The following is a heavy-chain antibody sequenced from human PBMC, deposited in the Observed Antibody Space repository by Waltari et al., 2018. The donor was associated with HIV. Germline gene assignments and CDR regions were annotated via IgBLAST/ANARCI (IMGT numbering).Heavy chain of an antibody. CDR3: ASGSRRGHSHGIDY. D-gene: IGHD5-18*01. V-gene: IGHV4-38-2*01. J-gene: IGHJ4*02. Sequence: QVQLQESGPGLVKLSETLSLTCSVSGYSIESGYYWGWIRQPPGKALEWIGSSLHSGNTYYNPPLKSRLTIALDTSKNQVSLKLSSVTAADTAVYYCASGSRRGHSHGIDYWGQGTLVTVSS. CDR1: GYSIESGYY. CDR2: SLHSGNT.